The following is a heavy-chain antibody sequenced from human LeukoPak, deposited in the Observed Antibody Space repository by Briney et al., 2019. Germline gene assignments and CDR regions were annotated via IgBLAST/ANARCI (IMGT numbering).Heavy chain of an antibody. V-gene: IGHV3-30*18. D-gene: IGHD2-2*02. Sequence: GGSLRLSCAASGFTFSSYGMHWVRQAPGKGLEWVAVISYGGSNKYYADSVKGRFTISRDNSKNTLYLQMNSLRAEDTAVYYCAKEYLGESKYYYYYGMDVWGQGTTVTVSS. CDR3: AKEYLGESKYYYYYGMDV. CDR2: ISYGGSNK. J-gene: IGHJ6*02. CDR1: GFTFSSYG.